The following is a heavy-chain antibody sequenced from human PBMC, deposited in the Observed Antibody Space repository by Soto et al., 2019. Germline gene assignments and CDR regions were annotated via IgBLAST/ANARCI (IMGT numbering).Heavy chain of an antibody. Sequence: EEQLVESGGGLVQPGGSLRLSCAASGFTFSSYWMSWVRQAPGKGLEWVANIKQDGSEKKYADSVKGRFSISRDNAKNSMYLQMDSLRGEDTAVYYCVRGGSNYASWGQGTLVTVSS. CDR1: GFTFSSYW. CDR2: IKQDGSEK. D-gene: IGHD4-4*01. CDR3: VRGGSNYAS. V-gene: IGHV3-7*01. J-gene: IGHJ5*02.